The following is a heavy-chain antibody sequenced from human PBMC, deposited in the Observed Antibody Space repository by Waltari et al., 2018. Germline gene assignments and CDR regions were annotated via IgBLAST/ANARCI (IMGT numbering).Heavy chain of an antibody. Sequence: QAQLQESGPGLVRPSETLSLTCTVSGCSISDFYWTWIRQPAGKGLEWIGRIHISGRIDYHPSLRSRVSMSVDTSKNQFSLKLSSIIAADTAVYYCARDYGQDWFDPWGQGTLVTVSS. J-gene: IGHJ5*02. CDR1: GCSISDFY. V-gene: IGHV4-4*07. CDR3: ARDYGQDWFDP. D-gene: IGHD3-10*01. CDR2: IHISGRI.